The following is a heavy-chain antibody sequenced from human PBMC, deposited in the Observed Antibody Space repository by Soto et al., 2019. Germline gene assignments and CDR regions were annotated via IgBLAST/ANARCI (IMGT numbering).Heavy chain of an antibody. V-gene: IGHV4-59*01. CDR3: ARAGQPVRIFDY. D-gene: IGHD3-9*01. J-gene: IGHJ4*02. Sequence: QVQLHESGPGLLKPSETLSLICTVSGDSMTSFYWTWIRQPPGKDLEWIGQIYYSGSTTYNPSLKSRVTSSIDTSKNQFSLRQTSLTAVDTAVYYCARAGQPVRIFDYWGQGALVAVSS. CDR2: IYYSGST. CDR1: GDSMTSFY.